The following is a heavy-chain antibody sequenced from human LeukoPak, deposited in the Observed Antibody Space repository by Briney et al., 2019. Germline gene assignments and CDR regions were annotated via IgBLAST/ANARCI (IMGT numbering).Heavy chain of an antibody. CDR1: GGSISSSNYY. V-gene: IGHV4-39*07. CDR2: IYYSGST. D-gene: IGHD3-22*01. Sequence: SETLSLTCTVSGGSISSSNYYWGWIRQPPRKGLEWIGIIYYSGSTYYNPSLKSRVTISVDKSKNQFSLKLSSVTAADTAVYYCARDLSYDSSGGDAFDIWGQGTMVTVSS. J-gene: IGHJ3*02. CDR3: ARDLSYDSSGGDAFDI.